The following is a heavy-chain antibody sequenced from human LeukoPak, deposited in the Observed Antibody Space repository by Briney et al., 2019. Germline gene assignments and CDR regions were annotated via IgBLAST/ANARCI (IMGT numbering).Heavy chain of an antibody. V-gene: IGHV3-21*01. J-gene: IGHJ5*02. Sequence: PGGSLRLSCAASGFTFSNYRMKWVRQVPGKGLEWVSSISGTSSYIDHADSVKGRFTISRDNARNSLYLQMNSLRAEDTAVYYCAKEGYSYGHEPAWGQGTLVIVSS. CDR3: AKEGYSYGHEPA. CDR1: GFTFSNYR. CDR2: ISGTSSYI. D-gene: IGHD5-18*01.